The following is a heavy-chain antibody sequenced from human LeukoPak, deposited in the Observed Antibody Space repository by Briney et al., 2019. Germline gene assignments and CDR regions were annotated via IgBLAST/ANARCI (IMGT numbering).Heavy chain of an antibody. Sequence: GGSLRLSCAASGFTFSSYAMHWVRQAPGKGLEWVAVISYDGSNKYYADSVKGRFTISRDSSKNTLYLQMNSLRAEDTAVYYCARGIQCSSTSCYAGSTFDYWGQGTLVTVSS. D-gene: IGHD2-2*01. J-gene: IGHJ4*02. CDR1: GFTFSSYA. CDR2: ISYDGSNK. V-gene: IGHV3-30-3*01. CDR3: ARGIQCSSTSCYAGSTFDY.